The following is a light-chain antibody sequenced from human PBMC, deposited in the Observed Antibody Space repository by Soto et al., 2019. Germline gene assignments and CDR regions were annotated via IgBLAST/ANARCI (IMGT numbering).Light chain of an antibody. CDR2: HVS. V-gene: IGLV2-8*01. J-gene: IGLJ2*01. Sequence: QSVLTQPPSASGSPGQSVTISCTGAGTDVGQYNYVSWYQQHPGKAPKLLIHHVSRRPSGVPARFSGSKSGNTASLNVSGLKTEDAADYYCSSYGGFNNVLFGGGTKLTVL. CDR1: GTDVGQYNY. CDR3: SSYGGFNNVL.